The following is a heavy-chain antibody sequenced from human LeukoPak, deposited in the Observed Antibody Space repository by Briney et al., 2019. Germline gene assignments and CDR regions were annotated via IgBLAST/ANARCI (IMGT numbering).Heavy chain of an antibody. CDR2: IIPILGIA. CDR3: ARDLYEVPAARYFQH. D-gene: IGHD2-2*01. Sequence: SVKVSCKASGGTFSSYAISWVRQAPGQGLEWMGRIIPILGIANYAQKFQGRVTITADKSTSTAYMELSSLRSEDTAVYYCARDLYEVPAARYFQHWGQGTLVTVSS. J-gene: IGHJ1*01. CDR1: GGTFSSYA. V-gene: IGHV1-69*04.